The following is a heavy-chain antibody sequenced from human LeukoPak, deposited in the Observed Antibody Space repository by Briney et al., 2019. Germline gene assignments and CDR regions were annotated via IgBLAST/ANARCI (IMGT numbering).Heavy chain of an antibody. CDR3: ARAITIRGGYFDY. V-gene: IGHV3-30-3*01. CDR1: GFTFSSYA. J-gene: IGHJ4*02. CDR2: ISYDGSNK. D-gene: IGHD3-9*01. Sequence: GGSLRLSCAASGFTFSSYAMHWVRQAPGKGLEWVAVISYDGSNKYYADSVKGRFTISRDSSKNTLYLQMNSLRAEDTAVYYCARAITIRGGYFDYWGQGTLVTVSS.